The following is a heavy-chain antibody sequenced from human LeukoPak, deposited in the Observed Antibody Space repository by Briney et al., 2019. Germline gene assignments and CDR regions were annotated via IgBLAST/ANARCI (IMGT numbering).Heavy chain of an antibody. Sequence: WGAPGTSLGGPGFTLCSYGKKLGPPAPGEGGGGGFNIYKNGGSTYHADSVKGRFTISRDNSKNTLYLQMNSLRAEDTAVYYCAKTYHSSRAHYYYYYYMDIWGKGTTVTISS. J-gene: IGHJ6*03. CDR2: IYKNGGST. CDR3: AKTYHSSRAHYYYYYYMDI. CDR1: GFTLCSYG. V-gene: IGHV3-23*05. D-gene: IGHD6-13*01.